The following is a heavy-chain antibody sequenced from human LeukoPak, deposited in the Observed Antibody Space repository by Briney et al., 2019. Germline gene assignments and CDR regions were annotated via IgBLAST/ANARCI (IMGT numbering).Heavy chain of an antibody. CDR3: ARASKVPYYYMDV. V-gene: IGHV4-34*01. CDR1: GGSFSGYY. Sequence: SETLSLTCAVYGGSFSGYYWSWIRQPPGKGREWIGEINHSGSTNYNPSLKSRVTISVDTSKNQFSLKLSSVTAADTAVYYCARASKVPYYYMDVWGRGTTVTVSS. J-gene: IGHJ6*03. CDR2: INHSGST.